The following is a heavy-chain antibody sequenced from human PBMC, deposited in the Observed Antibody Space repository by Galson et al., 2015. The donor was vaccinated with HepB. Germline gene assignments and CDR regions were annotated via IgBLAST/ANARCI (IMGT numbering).Heavy chain of an antibody. J-gene: IGHJ4*02. V-gene: IGHV3-48*03. D-gene: IGHD3-9*01. Sequence: SLRLSCAASGFTFSKYDMHWVRQAPGEGLEWISSISHSGATIYYADSVKGRFTISRDNANNSLDLQMNSLRVGDTAIYYCARDTVEVRCFDWFPGGFDSWGQGALVAVSS. CDR3: ARDTVEVRCFDWFPGGFDS. CDR2: ISHSGATI. CDR1: GFTFSKYD.